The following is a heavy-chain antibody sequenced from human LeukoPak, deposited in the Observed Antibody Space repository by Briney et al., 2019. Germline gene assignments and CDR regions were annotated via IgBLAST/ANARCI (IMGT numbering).Heavy chain of an antibody. D-gene: IGHD3-3*01. Sequence: PGGSPRLSCAGAGFTFMIWVRPAPGEGVEWVSSIRGDSTETRHAGSVMGRFTISRDNAKKSLYLQMNSLRAEDTAVYYCARGHFGVVLDYWGQGTLVTVSS. V-gene: IGHV3-21*01. CDR3: ARGHFGVVLDY. J-gene: IGHJ4*02. CDR2: IRGDSTET. CDR1: GFTF.